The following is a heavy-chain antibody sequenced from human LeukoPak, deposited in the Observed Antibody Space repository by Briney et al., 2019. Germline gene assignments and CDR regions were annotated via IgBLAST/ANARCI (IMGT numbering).Heavy chain of an antibody. D-gene: IGHD1-26*01. CDR3: ARDGNFDY. V-gene: IGHV1-2*02. J-gene: IGHJ4*02. CDR1: EYTFTNYD. CDR2: INPNSGDT. Sequence: ASVKVSCKASEYTFTNYDINWVRQATGQGLEWMGWINPNSGDTNYAQKFQGRVTMTRDTSISTAYMELSRLRSDDTAVYYCARDGNFDYWGQGTLVTVSS.